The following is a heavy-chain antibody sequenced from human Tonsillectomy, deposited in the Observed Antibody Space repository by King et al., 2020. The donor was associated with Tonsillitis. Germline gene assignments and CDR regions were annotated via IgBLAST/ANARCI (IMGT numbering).Heavy chain of an antibody. J-gene: IGHJ5*02. Sequence: HAQLVQSGAEVKKPGASVKVSCMASEYSFTKYYMHWVRQAPGQGLEWMGVINPSDGSTNYAQKFQGRVTMTRDTSTSTIYMELNSLRSEDTAVYYCASGYYYDSSGEAWFDPWGQGTLVTVSS. CDR2: INPSDGST. CDR1: EYSFTKYY. D-gene: IGHD3-22*01. CDR3: ASGYYYDSSGEAWFDP. V-gene: IGHV1-46*03.